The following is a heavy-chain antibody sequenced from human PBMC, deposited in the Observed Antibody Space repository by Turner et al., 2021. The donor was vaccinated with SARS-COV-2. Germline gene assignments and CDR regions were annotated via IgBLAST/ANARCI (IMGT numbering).Heavy chain of an antibody. CDR2: IYSGGST. CDR1: GFTVSSNY. V-gene: IGHV3-66*02. D-gene: IGHD2-2*01. CDR3: ARDLGGTSSLGGYFDY. J-gene: IGHJ4*02. Sequence: EVQLVESGGGLVQPGGSLRISCAASGFTVSSNYMNWVRQAPGKGLEWVSVIYSGGSTYYADSVKGRFTISRDNSKNTLYLQMNSLRAEDTALYYCARDLGGTSSLGGYFDYWGQGTLVTVSS.